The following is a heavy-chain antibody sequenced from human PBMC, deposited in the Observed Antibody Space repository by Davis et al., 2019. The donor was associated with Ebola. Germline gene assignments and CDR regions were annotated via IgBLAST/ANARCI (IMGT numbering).Heavy chain of an antibody. CDR3: ASLKQQLVRTHSYYYGMDV. CDR1: GGSISSSSYY. V-gene: IGHV4-39*01. Sequence: PSETLSLTCTVSGGSISSSSYYWGWIRQPPGKGLEWIGSIYYSGSTYYNPSLKSRVTISVDTSKNQFSLKLSSVTAADTAVYYCASLKQQLVRTHSYYYGMDVWGQGTTVTVSS. D-gene: IGHD6-13*01. CDR2: IYYSGST. J-gene: IGHJ6*02.